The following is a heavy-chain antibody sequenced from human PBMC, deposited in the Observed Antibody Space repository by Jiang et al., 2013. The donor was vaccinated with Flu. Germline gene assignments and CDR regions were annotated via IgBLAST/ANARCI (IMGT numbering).Heavy chain of an antibody. J-gene: IGHJ6*03. D-gene: IGHD6-19*01. V-gene: IGHV4-39*01. Sequence: GPGLVKPSETLSLTCTVSGDSISSSSYFWGWIRQPPGKGLEWIVSLFYSGSTYYNPSLKRRVTTSVDPSRNQFSLELNSVTAADTAIYYCAKHGPKFLPVAGHFYYYLDVWGKGTTVTVSS. CDR2: LFYSGST. CDR3: AKHGPKFLPVAGHFYYYLDV. CDR1: GDSISSSSYF.